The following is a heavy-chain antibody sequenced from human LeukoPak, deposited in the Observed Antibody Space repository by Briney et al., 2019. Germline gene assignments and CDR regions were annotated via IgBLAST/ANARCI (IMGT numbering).Heavy chain of an antibody. CDR1: GGSISSYY. J-gene: IGHJ4*02. CDR2: TYYSGST. Sequence: PSETLSLTCTVSGGSISSYYWSWIRQPPGKGLEWIGYTYYSGSTNYNPSLKSRVTISVDTSKNQFSLKLSSVTAADTAVYYCARDLSSRGFDYWGQGTLVTVSS. CDR3: ARDLSSRGFDY. D-gene: IGHD6-13*01. V-gene: IGHV4-59*01.